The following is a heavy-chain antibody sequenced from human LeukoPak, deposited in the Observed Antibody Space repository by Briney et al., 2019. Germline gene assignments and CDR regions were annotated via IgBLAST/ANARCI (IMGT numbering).Heavy chain of an antibody. V-gene: IGHV4-34*01. CDR2: INHSGST. J-gene: IGHJ4*02. D-gene: IGHD2-21*01. CDR1: GGSFSGYY. Sequence: SETLSFTGAGYGGSFSGYYWRWIRQPPGKGLEWIGEINHSGSTNYNPSLKSRVTISVDTSENQFSLRLSCGTAAYTAVYYGARDPVSLLKLLCLVYWGQGTPVTASS. CDR3: ARDPVSLLKLLCLVY.